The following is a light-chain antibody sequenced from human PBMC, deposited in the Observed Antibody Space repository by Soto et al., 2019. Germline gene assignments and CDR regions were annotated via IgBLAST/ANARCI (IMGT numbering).Light chain of an antibody. V-gene: IGKV1-5*03. J-gene: IGKJ2*01. CDR2: KAS. Sequence: DIQMTQFPPTLSASIGDRVTIPCRASQTISSSLAWYQQKPGKAPKLLIYKASTLETGVPSRFSGSGSGTEFTLTISSLQPDDFATYYCQQYDSYSPYTFGQGTRLEIK. CDR1: QTISSS. CDR3: QQYDSYSPYT.